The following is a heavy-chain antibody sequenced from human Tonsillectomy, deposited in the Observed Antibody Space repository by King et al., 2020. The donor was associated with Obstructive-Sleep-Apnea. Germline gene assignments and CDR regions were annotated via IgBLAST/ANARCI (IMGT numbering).Heavy chain of an antibody. Sequence: VQLVESGGGLVQPGGSLRLTCVASGFMFSRHWMSWVRQAPGKGLEWVVNIKEDGSETYYLDSVEGRFTISRDNAQNSLYLQMNNLRADDTAIYYCARGLLVRPAAMFDYWGQGTPVTVSS. D-gene: IGHD2-2*01. CDR2: IKEDGSET. J-gene: IGHJ4*02. CDR3: ARGLLVRPAAMFDY. CDR1: GFMFSRHW. V-gene: IGHV3-7*01.